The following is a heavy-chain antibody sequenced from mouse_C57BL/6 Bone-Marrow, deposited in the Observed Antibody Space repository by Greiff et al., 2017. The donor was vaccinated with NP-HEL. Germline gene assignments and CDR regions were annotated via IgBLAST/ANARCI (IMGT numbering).Heavy chain of an antibody. J-gene: IGHJ2*01. V-gene: IGHV14-4*01. Sequence: VQLQQSGAELVRPGASVKLSCTASGFNIKDDYMHWVKQRPEQGLEWIGWIDPENGDTEYASKFQGKATITADTSSNTAYLQLSSLTSEDSAVYYCARWGPYYYGPYYFDYWGQGTTLTVSS. CDR3: ARWGPYYYGPYYFDY. D-gene: IGHD1-1*01. CDR1: GFNIKDDY. CDR2: IDPENGDT.